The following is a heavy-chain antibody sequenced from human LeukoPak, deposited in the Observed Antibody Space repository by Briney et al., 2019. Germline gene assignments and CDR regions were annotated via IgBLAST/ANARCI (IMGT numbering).Heavy chain of an antibody. V-gene: IGHV3-33*01. D-gene: IGHD1-26*01. J-gene: IGHJ4*02. Sequence: GRSLRLSCAASGFTFSSYGMHWVRQAPGKGLERVAVIWYDGSNKYYADSVKGRFTISRDNSKNTLYLQMNSLRAEDTAVYYCARDGEEWELRAFRFDYWGQGTLVTVSS. CDR2: IWYDGSNK. CDR1: GFTFSSYG. CDR3: ARDGEEWELRAFRFDY.